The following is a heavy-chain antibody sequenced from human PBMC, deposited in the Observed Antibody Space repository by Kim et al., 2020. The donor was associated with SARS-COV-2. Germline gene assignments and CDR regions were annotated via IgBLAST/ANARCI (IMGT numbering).Heavy chain of an antibody. J-gene: IGHJ4*02. CDR3: ARLRYYGSGRLLFDY. Sequence: PSVQGQVTISADKSISTAYLQWSSLKASDTAMYYCARLRYYGSGRLLFDYWGQGTLVTVSS. V-gene: IGHV5-51*01. D-gene: IGHD3-10*01.